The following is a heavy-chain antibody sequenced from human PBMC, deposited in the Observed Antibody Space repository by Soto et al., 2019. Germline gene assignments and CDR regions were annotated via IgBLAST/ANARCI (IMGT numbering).Heavy chain of an antibody. Sequence: GGSLRLSCAASGFTFSSYAMSWVRQAPGKGLEWVSAISGSGGSTYYADSVKGRFTISRDNSKNTLYLQMNSLRAEDTAVYYCAKEGFRDIVVVVAATVNWFDPWGQGTLVTISS. D-gene: IGHD2-15*01. CDR2: ISGSGGST. V-gene: IGHV3-23*01. CDR3: AKEGFRDIVVVVAATVNWFDP. J-gene: IGHJ5*02. CDR1: GFTFSSYA.